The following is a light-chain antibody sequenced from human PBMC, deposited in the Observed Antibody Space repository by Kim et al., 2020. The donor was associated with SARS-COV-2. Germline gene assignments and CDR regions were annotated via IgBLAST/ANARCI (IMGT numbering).Light chain of an antibody. CDR1: SSDVGGYNY. Sequence: QSLTIPCTGTSSDVGGYNYVSWYQQHPGKAPKLMIYDVSNRPSGVSNRFSGSKSGNTASLTISGLQAEDEADYYYSSYTSSSTLYVFGTGTKVTVL. CDR3: SSYTSSSTLYV. CDR2: DVS. J-gene: IGLJ1*01. V-gene: IGLV2-14*03.